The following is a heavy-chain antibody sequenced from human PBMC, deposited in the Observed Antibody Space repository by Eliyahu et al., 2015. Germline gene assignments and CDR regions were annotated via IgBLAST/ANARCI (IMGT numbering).Heavy chain of an antibody. CDR3: ASLPAAGTRNHHH. D-gene: IGHD6-13*01. Sequence: EVQLVESGGGLVQPGGSLRISCAASGFTVNNYWMSWVRQAPGKRLEWVANINQDGSDKYYVDSVKGRFTISRDNAKNSLYLQMNSLRAEDTAVYYCASLPAAGTRNHHHWGQGTLATVSS. J-gene: IGHJ5*02. CDR2: INQDGSDK. V-gene: IGHV3-7*03. CDR1: GFTVNNYW.